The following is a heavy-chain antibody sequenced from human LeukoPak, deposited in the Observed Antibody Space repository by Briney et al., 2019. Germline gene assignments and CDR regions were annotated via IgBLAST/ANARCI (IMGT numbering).Heavy chain of an antibody. CDR3: AREHNGSGYGYPYYYMDV. V-gene: IGHV4-59*01. D-gene: IGHD5-18*01. CDR2: IYYSGST. CDR1: GGSISSYY. Sequence: SETLSLTCTVSGGSISSYYWSWIRQPPGKGLEWIGYIYYSGSTNYNPSLKSRVTISVDTSKNQFSLKLSSVTAADTAVYYCAREHNGSGYGYPYYYMDVWGKGTTVTVSS. J-gene: IGHJ6*03.